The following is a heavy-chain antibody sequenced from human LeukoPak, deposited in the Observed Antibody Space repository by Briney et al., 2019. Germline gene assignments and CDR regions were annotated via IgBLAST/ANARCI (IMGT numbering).Heavy chain of an antibody. J-gene: IGHJ4*02. CDR1: GFIFSNYA. Sequence: GGSLRLSCKASGFIFSNYAMSWVRQAPGKGLEWVSIITGSGGDSYYTDSVKGRFTLSRDNSKNTLFLQMNSLRAEVTAVYFCAKKSLWSGPFDYWGQGTLVTVFS. D-gene: IGHD3-3*01. V-gene: IGHV3-23*01. CDR3: AKKSLWSGPFDY. CDR2: ITGSGGDS.